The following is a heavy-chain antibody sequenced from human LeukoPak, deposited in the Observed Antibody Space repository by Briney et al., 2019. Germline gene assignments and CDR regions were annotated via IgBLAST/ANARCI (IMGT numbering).Heavy chain of an antibody. D-gene: IGHD6-19*01. V-gene: IGHV4-34*01. CDR3: ARHRSSGGVY. CDR1: GGSISSYY. Sequence: SETLSLTCTVSGGSISSYYWSWIRQPPGKGLEWIGEINHSGSTNYNLSLKSRVTISVDTSKNQFSLKLSSATAADTAVYYCARHRSSGGVYWGQGTLVTVSS. CDR2: INHSGST. J-gene: IGHJ4*02.